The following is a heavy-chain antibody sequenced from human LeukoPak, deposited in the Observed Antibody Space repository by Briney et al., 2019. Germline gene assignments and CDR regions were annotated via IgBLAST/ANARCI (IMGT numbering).Heavy chain of an antibody. Sequence: SECLSLTCTVSGGSISSYYWSWIRQPPGKGLEWIGYIYYSGSSGRTNYNPYNKSRVTISVDTSKNQFSLNLSSVTAADTAVYYCARWNNGGDYRGQGTVVPVSS. CDR3: ARWNNGGDY. D-gene: IGHD1/OR15-1a*01. CDR1: GGSISSYY. V-gene: IGHV4-59*01. CDR2: IYYSGSSGRT. J-gene: IGHJ4*02.